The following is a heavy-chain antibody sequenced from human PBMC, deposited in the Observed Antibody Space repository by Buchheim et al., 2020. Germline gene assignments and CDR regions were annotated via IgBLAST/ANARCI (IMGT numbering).Heavy chain of an antibody. V-gene: IGHV4-34*01. J-gene: IGHJ6*02. CDR3: ARTTYDSSGYRYYYYYGMDV. CDR1: GGSFSGYY. Sequence: QVQLQQWGAGLLKPSETLSLTCAVYGGSFSGYYWSWFRQPPGKGLEWIGEINHSGSTNYNPSLKSRVTISVDTSKNQLSLKLSSVTAADTAVYYCARTTYDSSGYRYYYYYGMDVWGQGTT. D-gene: IGHD3-22*01. CDR2: INHSGST.